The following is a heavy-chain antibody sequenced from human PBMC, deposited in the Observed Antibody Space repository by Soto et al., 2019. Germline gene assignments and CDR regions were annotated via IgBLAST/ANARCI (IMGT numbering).Heavy chain of an antibody. D-gene: IGHD3-22*01. V-gene: IGHV1-3*01. Sequence: GASVKVSCKASGYTFTSYAMHWVRQAPGQRLEWMGWINAGNGNTKYSQKFQGRVTMTEDTSTDTAYMELSSLRSEDTAVYYCATYHYYDSSGYPIHYWGQGTLVTVSS. J-gene: IGHJ4*02. CDR3: ATYHYYDSSGYPIHY. CDR1: GYTFTSYA. CDR2: INAGNGNT.